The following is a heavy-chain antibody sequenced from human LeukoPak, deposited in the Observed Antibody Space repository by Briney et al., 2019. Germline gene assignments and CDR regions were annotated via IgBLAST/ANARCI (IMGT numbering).Heavy chain of an antibody. V-gene: IGHV3-33*01. Sequence: GGSLRLSCAASGFTFSSYGMHWVRQAPGKGLEWVAVIWYDGSNKYYADSVKGRFTISRDNSKNTLYPQMNSLRAEDTAVYYCARDRTGDSPHGGYWFDPWGQGTLVTVSS. CDR1: GFTFSSYG. D-gene: IGHD7-27*01. J-gene: IGHJ5*02. CDR2: IWYDGSNK. CDR3: ARDRTGDSPHGGYWFDP.